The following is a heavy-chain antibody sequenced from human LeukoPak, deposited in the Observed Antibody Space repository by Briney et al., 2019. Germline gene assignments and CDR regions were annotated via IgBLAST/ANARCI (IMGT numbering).Heavy chain of an antibody. CDR2: ISAYNGNT. V-gene: IGHV1-18*01. CDR1: GYTFTSYG. Sequence: ASVKVSCKASGYTFTSYGISWVRQAPGQGLEGMGWISAYNGNTNYAQKLQGRVTMTTDTSTSTAYMELRSLRSDDAAVYYCARSADLLLWFGEYNNWFDPWGQGTLVTVSS. D-gene: IGHD3-10*01. CDR3: ARSADLLLWFGEYNNWFDP. J-gene: IGHJ5*02.